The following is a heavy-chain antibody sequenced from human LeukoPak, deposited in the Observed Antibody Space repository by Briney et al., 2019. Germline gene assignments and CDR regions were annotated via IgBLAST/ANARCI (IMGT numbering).Heavy chain of an antibody. CDR2: INPNSGGA. V-gene: IGHV1-2*02. D-gene: IGHD2-2*01. CDR1: GYSITGYY. J-gene: IGHJ6*02. Sequence: ASVKVSCKASGYSITGYYMHWVRQAPGQGLEWMGWINPNSGGANYAQKFQDRVTMTGDTSTNTVYMELSSLRSEDTAVYYCARGPSPYGMDVWGQGTTVTVSS. CDR3: ARGPSPYGMDV.